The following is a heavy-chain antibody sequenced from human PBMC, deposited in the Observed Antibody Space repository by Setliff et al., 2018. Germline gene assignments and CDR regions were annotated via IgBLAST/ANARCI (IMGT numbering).Heavy chain of an antibody. CDR3: ARPRSNYNRGAFSI. CDR1: ADTFTGYY. Sequence: ASVKVSCKASADTFTGYYVHWVRQAPGQGLEWMGWINGNSGVTKYAQKFQGRVTMTSETSISIVYMDLTRLTSDDTAVYYCARPRSNYNRGAFSIWGQGTMVTVSS. V-gene: IGHV1-2*02. J-gene: IGHJ3*02. CDR2: INGNSGVT. D-gene: IGHD3-10*01.